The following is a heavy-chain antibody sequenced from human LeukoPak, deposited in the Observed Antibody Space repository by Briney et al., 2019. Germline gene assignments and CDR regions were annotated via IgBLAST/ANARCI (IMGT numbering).Heavy chain of an antibody. J-gene: IGHJ6*03. D-gene: IGHD3-16*01. CDR1: GFTFSSYW. Sequence: GGSLRLSCAASGFTFSSYWMHWVRQAPGKGLVWVSRINSDGSSTSYADSVKGRFTISRDNAKNTLYLQMNSLRAEDTAVYYCARDLFPLAGGEDYYYYMDVWGKGTTVTVSS. CDR3: ARDLFPLAGGEDYYYYMDV. V-gene: IGHV3-74*01. CDR2: INSDGSST.